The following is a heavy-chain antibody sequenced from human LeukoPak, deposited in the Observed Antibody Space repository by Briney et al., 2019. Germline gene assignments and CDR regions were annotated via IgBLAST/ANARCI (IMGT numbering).Heavy chain of an antibody. Sequence: KPSETLSLTCTVSGGSISSGTYYWSWIRQSAGKGLEWIGRIYTTGSSNYDPSLKSRVTISVDTSKNQFSLKLSSVTAADTAVYFCARGPNYHFWSGYPEDYFDSWGQGTLVSVSS. CDR3: ARGPNYHFWSGYPEDYFDS. CDR2: IYTTGSS. D-gene: IGHD3-3*01. J-gene: IGHJ4*02. CDR1: GGSISSGTYY. V-gene: IGHV4-61*02.